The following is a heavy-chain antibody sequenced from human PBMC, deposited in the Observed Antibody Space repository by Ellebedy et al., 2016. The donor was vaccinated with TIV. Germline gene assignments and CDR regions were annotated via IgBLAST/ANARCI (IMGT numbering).Heavy chain of an antibody. V-gene: IGHV3-21*01. Sequence: GESLKISXAASGFTFSTYNMNWVRQAPGKGLEWASSISSSSSYIYYADAVKGRFTISRDNAKNSLYLQMNSLRAEDTAVYYCARPTSPLRSVYGYWGQGTLVTVSS. CDR1: GFTFSTYN. CDR3: ARPTSPLRSVYGY. J-gene: IGHJ4*02. CDR2: ISSSSSYI. D-gene: IGHD2/OR15-2a*01.